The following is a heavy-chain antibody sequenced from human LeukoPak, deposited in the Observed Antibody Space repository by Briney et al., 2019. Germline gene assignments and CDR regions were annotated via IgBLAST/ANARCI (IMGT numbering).Heavy chain of an antibody. J-gene: IGHJ4*02. CDR3: ARDPYNTILYRLAH. V-gene: IGHV3-23*01. CDR2: ISADGQVT. Sequence: PGGSLRLSCAGSGFAFGTYAMSGVRQAPGMGLEWVSSISADGQVTYYADSVEGRFTVSRDNSKSTLYLQLNSLRAEDTATYYCARDPYNTILYRLAHWGQGTLVTVSS. D-gene: IGHD3-10*01. CDR1: GFAFGTYA.